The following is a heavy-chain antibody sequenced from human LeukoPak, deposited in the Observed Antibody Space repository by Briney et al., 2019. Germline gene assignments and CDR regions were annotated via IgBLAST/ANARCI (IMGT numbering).Heavy chain of an antibody. CDR3: VRQTGGTVITIIDY. D-gene: IGHD4-17*01. Sequence: GESLKISCKGSGYSFISYWIGWVRQMPGKGLEWMGIIYPGDSDTRYSPSFQGQVTISADKSINTAYLQWSSLKASDTAIYYCVRQTGGTVITIIDYWGQGTLVTVSS. J-gene: IGHJ4*02. V-gene: IGHV5-51*01. CDR1: GYSFISYW. CDR2: IYPGDSDT.